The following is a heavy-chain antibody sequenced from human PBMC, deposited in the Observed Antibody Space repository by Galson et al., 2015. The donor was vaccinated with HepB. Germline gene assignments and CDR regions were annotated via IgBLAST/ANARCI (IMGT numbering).Heavy chain of an antibody. D-gene: IGHD2-8*01. CDR2: IWYDGSNP. CDR3: AREGPYASSCMDH. Sequence: SLRPSCAASEFMFCSYGMHWVRQAPRKRVEWVAVIWYDGSNPYYDASVKGRFTISIDNSKNTLYLQMNSLRVEDTAVYYCAREGPYASSCMDHWGQGTLVTVSS. J-gene: IGHJ4*02. CDR1: EFMFCSYG. V-gene: IGHV3-33*01.